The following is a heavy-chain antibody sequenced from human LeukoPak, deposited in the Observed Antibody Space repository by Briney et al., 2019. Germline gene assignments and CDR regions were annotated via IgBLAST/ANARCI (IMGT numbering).Heavy chain of an antibody. J-gene: IGHJ3*02. Sequence: GGSLRLSCAGSGFTLRTYGMHWVRQAPGKGLEWVAYIQYDGSNNQYPDSVKGRFSISRDNSENILYLQMNSLRAKDTAVYYCARVTGLRYFDWLLYGDAFDIWGQGTMVTVSS. V-gene: IGHV3-30*02. D-gene: IGHD3-9*01. CDR3: ARVTGLRYFDWLLYGDAFDI. CDR2: IQYDGSNN. CDR1: GFTLRTYG.